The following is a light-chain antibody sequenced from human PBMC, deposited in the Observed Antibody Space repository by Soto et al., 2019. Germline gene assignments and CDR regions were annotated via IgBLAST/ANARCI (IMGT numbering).Light chain of an antibody. CDR2: GAF. V-gene: IGKV3-20*01. CDR3: QQYGSSPA. J-gene: IGKJ4*01. Sequence: EIVLTQSPGTLSLSPGERATLSCRASQSVTSSYLAWYQQKHGQAPRLLIYGAFSRATGIPDRFSGSGSGTDFTLTISRLEPEDFAVYYCQQYGSSPAFGGGTKVEIK. CDR1: QSVTSSY.